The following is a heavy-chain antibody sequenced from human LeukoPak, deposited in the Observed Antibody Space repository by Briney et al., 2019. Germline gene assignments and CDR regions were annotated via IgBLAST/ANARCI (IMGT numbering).Heavy chain of an antibody. CDR3: TTVGYCSSTSCYGIIDWFDP. D-gene: IGHD2-2*01. CDR1: GFTFSNAW. V-gene: IGHV3-15*01. CDR2: IKSKTDGGTT. J-gene: IGHJ5*02. Sequence: PGGSLRLSCAASGFTFSNAWMSWVRQAPGKGLEWVCRIKSKTDGGTTDYAAPVKGGFTISRDDSKNTLYLQMNSLKTEDTAVYYCTTVGYCSSTSCYGIIDWFDPWGQGTLVTVSS.